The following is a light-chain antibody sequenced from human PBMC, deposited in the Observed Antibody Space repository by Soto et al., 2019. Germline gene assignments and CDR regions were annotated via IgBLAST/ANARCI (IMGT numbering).Light chain of an antibody. CDR1: QTISSW. J-gene: IGKJ3*01. CDR2: KAS. V-gene: IGKV1-5*03. CDR3: QQYNNWPPFT. Sequence: DLQMTQSPSTLSGSVAARVTITCRSSQTISSWLAWYQQKPGKAPKLLIYKASTLKSGVPSRFSGSGSGTEFTLTIRSLQSEDFAVYYCQQYNNWPPFTVGPGNKVDIK.